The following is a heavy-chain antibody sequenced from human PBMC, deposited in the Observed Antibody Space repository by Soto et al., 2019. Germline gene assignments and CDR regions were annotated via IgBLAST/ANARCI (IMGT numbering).Heavy chain of an antibody. V-gene: IGHV1-2*04. CDR3: AREWVHDYIWGSYRSFDY. J-gene: IGHJ4*02. Sequence: QVQLVQSGAEVKKPGASVKVSCKASGYTFTGYYMHWVRQAPGQGLEWMGWINPNSGGTNYAQKFKGWVTRTRDTSISTAYRELSRVISDDTAVYCLAREWVHDYIWGSYRSFDYGGQGTLVTVSS. CDR1: GYTFTGYY. D-gene: IGHD3-16*02. CDR2: INPNSGGT.